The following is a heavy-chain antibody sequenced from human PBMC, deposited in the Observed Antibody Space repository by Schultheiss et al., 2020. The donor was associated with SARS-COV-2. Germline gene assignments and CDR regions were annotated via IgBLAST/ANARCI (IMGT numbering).Heavy chain of an antibody. D-gene: IGHD4-17*01. CDR3: TTDPRPYGDYAYYYYYGMDV. CDR2: INSDGSST. Sequence: GGSLRLSCTASGFTFGDYAMSWFRQAPGKGLVWVSRINSDGSSTSYADSVKGRFTISRDNAKNTLYLQMNSLETEDTAVYYCTTDPRPYGDYAYYYYYGMDVWGQGTTVTVSS. CDR1: GFTFGDYA. J-gene: IGHJ6*02. V-gene: IGHV3-74*01.